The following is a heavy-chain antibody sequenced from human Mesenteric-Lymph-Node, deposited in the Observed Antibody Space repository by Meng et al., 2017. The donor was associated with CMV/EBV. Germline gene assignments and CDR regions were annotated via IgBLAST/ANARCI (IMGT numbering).Heavy chain of an antibody. Sequence: ASVKVSCKASGYTFTSYGISWVRQAPGQGLEWMGWISAYNGNTNYAQKFQGRVTMTTDTSTSTAYMELRSLRSDDTAVYYCARDQGCSSTTCYDYFDYWGQGTLVTVSS. CDR2: ISAYNGNT. J-gene: IGHJ4*02. CDR3: ARDQGCSSTTCYDYFDY. CDR1: GYTFTSYG. D-gene: IGHD2-2*01. V-gene: IGHV1-18*01.